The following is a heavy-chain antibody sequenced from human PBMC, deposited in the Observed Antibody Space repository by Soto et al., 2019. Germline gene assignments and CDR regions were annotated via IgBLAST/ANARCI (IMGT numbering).Heavy chain of an antibody. J-gene: IGHJ6*02. CDR2: IYPGDSDT. V-gene: IGHV5-51*01. D-gene: IGHD4-17*01. CDR1: GYSFTSYW. CDR3: ARHEPGYGDYDYYYGMDV. Sequence: ESLKISCKGSGYSFTSYWIGWVRQMPGKGLEWMGIIYPGDSDTRYSPSFQGQVTISADKSISTAYLQWSSLKASDTAMYYCARHEPGYGDYDYYYGMDVWGQGTTVTVSS.